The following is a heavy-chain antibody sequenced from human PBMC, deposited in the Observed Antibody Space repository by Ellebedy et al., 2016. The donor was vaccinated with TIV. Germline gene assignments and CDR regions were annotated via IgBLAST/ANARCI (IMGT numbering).Heavy chain of an antibody. D-gene: IGHD5-12*01. V-gene: IGHV5-51*01. Sequence: GESLKISCEASGYIFTGSWIGWVRQVHVKGLEWMGMIFPSDSETIYSPSFQGKVTMSADKSITTAYLQWGSLKASDSGIYFCARQASGFDFDYWGQGTLVTVSS. CDR1: GYIFTGSW. CDR2: IFPSDSET. CDR3: ARQASGFDFDY. J-gene: IGHJ4*02.